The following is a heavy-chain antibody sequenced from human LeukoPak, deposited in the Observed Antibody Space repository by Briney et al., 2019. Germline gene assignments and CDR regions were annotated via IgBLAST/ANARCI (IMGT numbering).Heavy chain of an antibody. D-gene: IGHD6-19*01. V-gene: IGHV3-21*01. CDR2: ISSSSSYI. CDR3: ARGIVVAGGNFDY. J-gene: IGHJ4*02. Sequence: GGSLRLSCAASGFTFSSYSMNWVRQAPGKGLEWVSSISSSSSYIYYADSVKGRFTISRDNAKNSLYLQMNSLRAEDTAVYYCARGIVVAGGNFDYWGQGTLVTVSS. CDR1: GFTFSSYS.